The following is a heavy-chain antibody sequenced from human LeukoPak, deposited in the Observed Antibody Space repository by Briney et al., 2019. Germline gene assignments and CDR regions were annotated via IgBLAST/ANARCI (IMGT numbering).Heavy chain of an antibody. J-gene: IGHJ6*02. CDR1: GFTFSSYA. D-gene: IGHD1-26*01. Sequence: GGSLSLSCAASGFTFSSYAMHWVRQAPGKGLEWVAVISYDGSNKYYADSVKGRFTISRDNSKNTLYLQMNSLRAEDTAVYYCAKEDGGGSYYYYYYGMDVWGQGTTVTVSS. V-gene: IGHV3-30-3*01. CDR2: ISYDGSNK. CDR3: AKEDGGGSYYYYYYGMDV.